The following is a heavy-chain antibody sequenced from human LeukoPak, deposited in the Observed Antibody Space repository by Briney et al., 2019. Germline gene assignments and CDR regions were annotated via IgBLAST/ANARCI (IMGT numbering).Heavy chain of an antibody. Sequence: SGGSLRLSCAASGFTFSSYAMSWVRQAPGKGLEWVSAISGSGGSTYYADSVKGRFTISRDNSKNTLYLQMNSLRAEDTAVYYCARGITGTTEFDPWGQGTLVTVSS. D-gene: IGHD1-7*01. J-gene: IGHJ5*02. V-gene: IGHV3-23*01. CDR3: ARGITGTTEFDP. CDR1: GFTFSSYA. CDR2: ISGSGGST.